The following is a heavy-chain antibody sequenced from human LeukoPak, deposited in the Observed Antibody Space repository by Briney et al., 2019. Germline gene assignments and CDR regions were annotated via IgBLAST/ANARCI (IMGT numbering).Heavy chain of an antibody. CDR1: GYTLTSYY. J-gene: IGHJ4*02. D-gene: IGHD5-18*01. V-gene: IGHV1-46*01. CDR3: ARDVDTAMPEGYFDY. Sequence: ASVKVSCKASGYTLTSYYMHWVRPAPGQGLEWMGIINPSGGSTSYAQKFQGRVTMTRDTSTSTVYMELSSLRSEDTAVYYCARDVDTAMPEGYFDYWGQGTLVTVSS. CDR2: INPSGGST.